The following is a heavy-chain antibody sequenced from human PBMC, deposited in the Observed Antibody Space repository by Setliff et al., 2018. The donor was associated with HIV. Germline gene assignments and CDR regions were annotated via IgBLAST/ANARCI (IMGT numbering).Heavy chain of an antibody. V-gene: IGHV4-39*07. CDR3: GGNGYYSIDY. Sequence: NPSETLSLTCTVSGGSISSSDYYWGWIRQPPGKGLEWIGSISYSGGTYYNPSLKSRVTISVDKSKSQFSLKLNSVTAADTAVYYCGGNGYYSIDYWGQGTLVTVSS. D-gene: IGHD3-22*01. CDR1: GGSISSSDYY. J-gene: IGHJ4*02. CDR2: ISYSGGT.